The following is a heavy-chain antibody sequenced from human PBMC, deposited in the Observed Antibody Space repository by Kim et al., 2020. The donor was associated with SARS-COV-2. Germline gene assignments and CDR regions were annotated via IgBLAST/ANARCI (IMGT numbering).Heavy chain of an antibody. D-gene: IGHD1-1*01. CDR3: ASEGEGRPHFDY. J-gene: IGHJ4*02. V-gene: IGHV3-33*01. CDR1: GFTFSSYG. Sequence: GGSLRLSCAASGFTFSSYGMHWVRQAPGKGLEWVAVIWYDGSNKYYADSVKGRFTISRDNSKNTLYLQMNSLRAEDTAVYYCASEGEGRPHFDYWGQGTLVTVSS. CDR2: IWYDGSNK.